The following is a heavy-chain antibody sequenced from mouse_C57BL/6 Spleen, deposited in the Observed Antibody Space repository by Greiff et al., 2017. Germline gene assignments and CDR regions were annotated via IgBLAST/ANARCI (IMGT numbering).Heavy chain of an antibody. CDR3: ARDHYYGSSPFAY. Sequence: EVHLVESGGGLVKPGGSLKLSCAASGFTFSDYGMHWVRQAPEKGLEWVAYISSGSSTIYYADTVKGRFTISRDNAKNTLFLQMTSLRSEDTAMYDCARDHYYGSSPFAYWGQGTLVTVSA. CDR2: ISSGSSTI. V-gene: IGHV5-17*01. D-gene: IGHD1-1*01. J-gene: IGHJ3*01. CDR1: GFTFSDYG.